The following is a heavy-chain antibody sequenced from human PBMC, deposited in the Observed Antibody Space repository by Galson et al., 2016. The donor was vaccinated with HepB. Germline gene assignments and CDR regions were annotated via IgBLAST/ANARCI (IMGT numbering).Heavy chain of an antibody. CDR2: IYTTGST. CDR3: ARELGS. D-gene: IGHD3-16*01. Sequence: TLSITCTVSGDSITSDSYYYWSWIRQPVGKGLEWVGLIYTTGSTNYNPSLKSRVTISLDTSKNQFSLELRSVTAADTAIYYCARELGSWGQGTLVTVPS. CDR1: GDSITSDSYYY. J-gene: IGHJ5*02. V-gene: IGHV4-61*02.